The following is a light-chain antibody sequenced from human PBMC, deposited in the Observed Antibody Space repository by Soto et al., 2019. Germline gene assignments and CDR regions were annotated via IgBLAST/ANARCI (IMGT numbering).Light chain of an antibody. CDR3: QHYNSYPIT. CDR1: QSISSW. CDR2: KAS. J-gene: IGKJ5*01. V-gene: IGKV1-5*03. Sequence: DIQMTQSPSTLSASVGDRVTITCRASQSISSWLAWYQQKPGKAPKLLIYKASSLESGVTSRFSGSGSGTEFTLTISSLQPDDFATYYCQHYNSYPITFGQGTRLEIK.